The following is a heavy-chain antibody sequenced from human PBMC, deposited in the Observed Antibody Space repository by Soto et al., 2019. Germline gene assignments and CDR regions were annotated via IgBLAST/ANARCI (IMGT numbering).Heavy chain of an antibody. J-gene: IGHJ5*02. V-gene: IGHV4-39*01. CDR2: IYYSGST. Sequence: SETLSLTCTVSGGSISSSSYYWGWIRQPPGKGLEWIGSIYYSGSTYYNPSLKSRVTISVDTSKNQFSLKLSSVTAADTAVYYCARLPNVRLLIWFDPWGQGTLVTVSS. CDR1: GGSISSSSYY. D-gene: IGHD1-1*01. CDR3: ARLPNVRLLIWFDP.